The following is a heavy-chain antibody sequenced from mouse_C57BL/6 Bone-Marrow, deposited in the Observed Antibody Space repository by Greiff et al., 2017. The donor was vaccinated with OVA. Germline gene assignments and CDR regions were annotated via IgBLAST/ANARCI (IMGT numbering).Heavy chain of an antibody. D-gene: IGHD2-4*01. CDR3: ARRGLRRDY. CDR2: INPNNGGT. V-gene: IGHV1-26*01. CDR1: GYTFTDYY. Sequence: EVQLQQSGPELVKPGASVKISCKASGYTFTDYYMNWVKQSHGKSLEWIGDINPNNGGTSYNQKFKGKATLTVDKSSSTAYMELRSLTSEDSAVYYCARRGLRRDYWGQGTTLTVSS. J-gene: IGHJ2*01.